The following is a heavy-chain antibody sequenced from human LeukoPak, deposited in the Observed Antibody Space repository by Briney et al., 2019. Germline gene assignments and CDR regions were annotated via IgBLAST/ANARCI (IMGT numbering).Heavy chain of an antibody. J-gene: IGHJ4*02. Sequence: PGGSLRLSCEGSGFNFNGYAISWVRQAPGKGLEWVAVTGGSDDNTHYADSVKGRFTISRDNSANRLFLQMHSLRPDDSARYYCTRDLMTGFSSGWYFAYWGQGTLVTVSS. CDR1: GFNFNGYA. CDR2: TGGSDDNT. CDR3: TRDLMTGFSSGWYFAY. D-gene: IGHD6-19*01. V-gene: IGHV3-23*01.